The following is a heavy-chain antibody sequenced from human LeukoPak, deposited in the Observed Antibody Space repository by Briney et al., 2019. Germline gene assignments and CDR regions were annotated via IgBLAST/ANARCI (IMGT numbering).Heavy chain of an antibody. CDR1: GYSIISGYY. CDR2: IDHSGTT. D-gene: IGHD2-15*01. J-gene: IGHJ3*02. Sequence: SETLSLTCAVSGYSIISGYYWGWIRQPPGKGLEWIGSIDHSGTTYYNPSLKSRVTISVDTSKNQFSLKLTSVTAADTAVFYCARRSYCSGGDCYSIDAFDICGHGTMVTVSS. CDR3: ARRSYCSGGDCYSIDAFDI. V-gene: IGHV4-38-2*01.